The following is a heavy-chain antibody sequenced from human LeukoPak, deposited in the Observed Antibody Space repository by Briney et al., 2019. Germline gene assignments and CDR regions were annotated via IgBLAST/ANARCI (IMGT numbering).Heavy chain of an antibody. D-gene: IGHD2-2*01. J-gene: IGHJ4*02. CDR2: ISAYNGNT. V-gene: IGHV1-18*04. CDR1: GYTFTSYG. CDR3: ARAVGEIVVVPAAMDY. Sequence: GASVKVSCKASGYTFTSYGISWVRQAPGQGLEWMGCISAYNGNTNYAQKLQGRVTMTTDTSTSTAYMELRSLRSDDTAVYYCARAVGEIVVVPAAMDYWGQGTLVTVSS.